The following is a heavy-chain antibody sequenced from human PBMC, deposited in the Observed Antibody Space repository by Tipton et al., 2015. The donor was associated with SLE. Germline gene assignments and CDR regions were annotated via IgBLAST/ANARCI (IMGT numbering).Heavy chain of an antibody. Sequence: TLSLTCTVSGGSISSYYWSWIRQPPGKGLEWIGYIYYSGSTNYNPSLKSRVTISVDTSKNQLSLKLSSVTAADTAVYYCARVISRQQLAFDYWGQGTLVTVSS. CDR3: ARVISRQQLAFDY. J-gene: IGHJ4*02. V-gene: IGHV4-59*01. D-gene: IGHD6-13*01. CDR1: GGSISSYY. CDR2: IYYSGST.